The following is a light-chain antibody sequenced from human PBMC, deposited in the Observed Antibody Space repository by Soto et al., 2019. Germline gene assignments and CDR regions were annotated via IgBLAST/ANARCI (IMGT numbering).Light chain of an antibody. J-gene: IGKJ1*01. V-gene: IGKV3-20*01. Sequence: EIVLTQSPGTLSLFAGERATLSCRATQSISSNYLAWYQQKPGQAPRLLIFLASRRATGIPDRFSGSVSGTDFTLTISRLEPEDSAVYYCQQYGTSPWTFGQGTKVEIK. CDR2: LAS. CDR3: QQYGTSPWT. CDR1: QSISSNY.